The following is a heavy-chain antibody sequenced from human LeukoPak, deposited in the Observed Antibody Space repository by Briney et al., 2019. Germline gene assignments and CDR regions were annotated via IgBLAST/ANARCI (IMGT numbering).Heavy chain of an antibody. Sequence: ASVKVSCKASGYTFTGYYMHWVRQAPGQGLKWMGWINPNSGGTNYAQKFQGWVTMTRDTSISTAYMELSRLRSDDTAVYYCARGYCSGGSCYNNWFDPWGQGTLVTVSS. D-gene: IGHD2-15*01. J-gene: IGHJ5*02. CDR2: INPNSGGT. CDR1: GYTFTGYY. V-gene: IGHV1-2*04. CDR3: ARGYCSGGSCYNNWFDP.